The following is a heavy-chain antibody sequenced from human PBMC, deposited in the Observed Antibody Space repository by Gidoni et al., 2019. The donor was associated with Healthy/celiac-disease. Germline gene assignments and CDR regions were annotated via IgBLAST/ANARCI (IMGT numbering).Heavy chain of an antibody. CDR3: ARRDGANYDILTGYYNSWFDP. D-gene: IGHD3-9*01. CDR2: IIPIFGTA. Sequence: QAQLVQSGAEVKKPGSAVQVSCKAYGGTFSTYAISWVRQAPGQGLEGMGGIIPIFGTANYAQKFQGRVTITADKSTSTAYMELSSLRSEDTAVYYCARRDGANYDILTGYYNSWFDPWGQGTLVTVSS. J-gene: IGHJ5*02. CDR1: GGTFSTYA. V-gene: IGHV1-69*06.